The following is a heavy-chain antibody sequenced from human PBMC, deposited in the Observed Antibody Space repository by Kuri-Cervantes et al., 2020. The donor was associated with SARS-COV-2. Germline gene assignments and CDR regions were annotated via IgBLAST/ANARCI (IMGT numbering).Heavy chain of an antibody. CDR3: AKEYSGSWGYGY. D-gene: IGHD1-26*01. CDR1: GFNFSRAD. V-gene: IGHV3-30*18. J-gene: IGHJ4*02. CDR2: ISYDGKKK. Sequence: GESLKISCAVSGFNFSRADIHWVRQAPGKGLEWVAVISYDGKKKKCMGSGKGRLTISRDNSKNTLYLQMNSLRAEDTAVYYCAKEYSGSWGYGYWGQGTLVTVSS.